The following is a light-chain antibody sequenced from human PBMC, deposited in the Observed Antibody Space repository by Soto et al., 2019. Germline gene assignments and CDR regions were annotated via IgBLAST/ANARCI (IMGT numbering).Light chain of an antibody. CDR2: DAS. J-gene: IGKJ1*01. CDR1: QSIIKW. Sequence: DIQMTQSPSTLFASIGDRVTITCRASQSIIKWLAWYQHKPGKAPRLLIFDASTLESGFPSRFNGSGSGTEFPLSITSLQPDDFATYYCQQYIIYSKTFGQETRVEIK. CDR3: QQYIIYSKT. V-gene: IGKV1-5*01.